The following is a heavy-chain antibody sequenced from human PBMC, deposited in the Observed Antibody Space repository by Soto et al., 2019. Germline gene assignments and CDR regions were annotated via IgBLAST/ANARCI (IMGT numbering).Heavy chain of an antibody. Sequence: ASVKVSCKVSGYTLTELSMHWVRQAPGKGLEWMGGFDPEDGETIYAQKFQGRVTMTEDTSTDTAYMELSSLRSEDTAVYYCATRYYDSSGYCSPFDYWGQGTLVTVSS. CDR1: GYTLTELS. CDR3: ATRYYDSSGYCSPFDY. D-gene: IGHD3-22*01. J-gene: IGHJ4*02. CDR2: FDPEDGET. V-gene: IGHV1-24*01.